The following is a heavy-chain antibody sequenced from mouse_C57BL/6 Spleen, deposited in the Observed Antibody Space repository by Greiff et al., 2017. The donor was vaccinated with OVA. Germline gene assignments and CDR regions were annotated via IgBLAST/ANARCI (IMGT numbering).Heavy chain of an antibody. Sequence: QVQLKQSGAELVKPGASVKMSCKASGYTFTSYWITWVKQRPGQGLEWIGDIYPGSGSTNYNEKFKSKATLTVDTSSSTAYMQLSSLTSEDSAVYYCARDGSSYSPFAYWGQGTLVTVSA. CDR2: IYPGSGST. J-gene: IGHJ3*01. V-gene: IGHV1-55*01. D-gene: IGHD1-1*01. CDR3: ARDGSSYSPFAY. CDR1: GYTFTSYW.